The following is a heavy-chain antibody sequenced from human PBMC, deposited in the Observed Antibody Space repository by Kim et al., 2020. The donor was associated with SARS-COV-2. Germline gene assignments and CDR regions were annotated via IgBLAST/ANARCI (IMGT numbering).Heavy chain of an antibody. CDR3: AKDTGDYYYYGMDV. D-gene: IGHD3-10*01. V-gene: IGHV3-9*01. J-gene: IGHJ6*02. Sequence: AETVKGRFTISIDNAKNSLYLQMNSLSAEDTALYYCAKDTGDYYYYGMDVWGQGTTVTVSS.